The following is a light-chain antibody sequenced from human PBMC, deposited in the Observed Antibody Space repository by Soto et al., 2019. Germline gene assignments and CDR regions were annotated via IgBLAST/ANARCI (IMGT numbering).Light chain of an antibody. CDR2: GAT. J-gene: IGKJ1*01. CDR1: QSLSIL. V-gene: IGKV3-15*01. CDR3: QQYNNRPRT. Sequence: EIGWTQSAGTRSMSAEKLAPLACRASQSLSILLAWYQQKPGQAPRLLIHGATTRATGIPARFSGSGSGTEITLTISSLQSEDSAVYYCQQYNNRPRTFGQGTKVDIK.